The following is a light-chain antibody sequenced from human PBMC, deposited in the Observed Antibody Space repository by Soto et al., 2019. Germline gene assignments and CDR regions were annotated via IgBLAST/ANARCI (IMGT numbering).Light chain of an antibody. V-gene: IGKV1-39*01. CDR1: QSISSY. CDR3: QQSYSTPRT. CDR2: AAS. Sequence: DIQMTQSPSSLSASVGDRVTITCRASQSISSYLNWYQQKPGKAPKLLIYAASSLQSGVPSRLSGSGSGTDFTLTISSQQPEDFATYYCQQSYSTPRTFGQGTKVEIK. J-gene: IGKJ1*01.